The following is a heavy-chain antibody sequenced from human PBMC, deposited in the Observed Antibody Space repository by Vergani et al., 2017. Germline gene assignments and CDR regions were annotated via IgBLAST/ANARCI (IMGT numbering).Heavy chain of an antibody. J-gene: IGHJ6*02. V-gene: IGHV1-2*04. D-gene: IGHD3-10*01. CDR2: INPNSGGT. Sequence: QVQLVQSGAEVKKPGASVKVSCKASGYTFTGYYMHWVRQAPGQGLEWMGWINPNSGGTNYAQKFQGWVTMTRDTSISTAYMELSRLRSDDTAVYYCARDGPRSTMVRGVPPLDVWGQGTTVTVSS. CDR1: GYTFTGYY. CDR3: ARDGPRSTMVRGVPPLDV.